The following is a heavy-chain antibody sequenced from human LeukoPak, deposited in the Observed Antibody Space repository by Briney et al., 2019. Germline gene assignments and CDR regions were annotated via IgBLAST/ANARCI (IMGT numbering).Heavy chain of an antibody. V-gene: IGHV1-69*04. Sequence: SVKVSCKASGGTFSSYAISWVRQAPGQGLEWMGRIIPILGIANYAQKFQGRVTITADKSTSTAYMELSSLRSEDTAVYYCAREAVDTAMAKGLYYFDYWGQGTLVTVSS. D-gene: IGHD5-18*01. CDR2: IIPILGIA. J-gene: IGHJ4*02. CDR1: GGTFSSYA. CDR3: AREAVDTAMAKGLYYFDY.